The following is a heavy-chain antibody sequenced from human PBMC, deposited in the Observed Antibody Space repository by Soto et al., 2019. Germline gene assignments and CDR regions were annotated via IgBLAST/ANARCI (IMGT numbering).Heavy chain of an antibody. CDR1: GFTFSSYA. CDR3: AKRFCTSTTCLSLDFYYYIGV. Sequence: GGSLRLSCAASGFTFSSYALSWVRQAPGKGLEWVSGISGSGDSTNYADSVKGRFTISRDNSENTVYLQMNSLRAEDTAVYYCAKRFCTSTTCLSLDFYYYIGVWGEGTTVTVSS. J-gene: IGHJ6*03. V-gene: IGHV3-23*01. D-gene: IGHD2-2*01. CDR2: ISGSGDST.